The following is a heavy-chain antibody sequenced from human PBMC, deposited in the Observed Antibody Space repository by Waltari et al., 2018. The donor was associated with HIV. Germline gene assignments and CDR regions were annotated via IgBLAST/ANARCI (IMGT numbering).Heavy chain of an antibody. CDR1: VFTFSASA. D-gene: IGHD3-16*01. Sequence: ELQLVESGGGLVQPGGGLRVSCAAAVFTFSASAIHWVRQASGKGVEWVGRIRSRGNRYATAYGASVKGRFTVSRDDSKNTAYLQMNNLKTEDTAVYYCTRALAYWGQGTLVTVSP. CDR2: IRSRGNRYAT. J-gene: IGHJ4*02. V-gene: IGHV3-73*02. CDR3: TRALAY.